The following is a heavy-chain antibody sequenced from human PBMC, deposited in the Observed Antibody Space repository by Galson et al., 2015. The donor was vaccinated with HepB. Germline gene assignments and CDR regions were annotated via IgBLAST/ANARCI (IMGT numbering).Heavy chain of an antibody. Sequence: SCKASGYSFSNYGFIWVRQAPGQGLEWLGWISVYNDNTDYAQKVQDRVTMTTDTSTRSAYMELRSLRSDDTAVYYCARYSSSLYSYAMDVWGQGTTVTVSS. D-gene: IGHD6-6*01. CDR2: ISVYNDNT. CDR3: ARYSSSLYSYAMDV. V-gene: IGHV1-18*04. J-gene: IGHJ6*02. CDR1: GYSFSNYG.